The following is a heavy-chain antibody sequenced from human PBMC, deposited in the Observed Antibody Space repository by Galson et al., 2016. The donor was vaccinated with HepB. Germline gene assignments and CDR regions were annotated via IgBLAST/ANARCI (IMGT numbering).Heavy chain of an antibody. CDR2: INPSVGTV. D-gene: IGHD3-10*01. CDR1: GYTFGSYY. J-gene: IGHJ4*02. CDR3: AARTSGNYYKVVEY. V-gene: IGHV1-46*01. Sequence: SVKVSCKASGYTFGSYYMHWVRQAPGLGLEWMGIINPSVGTVSYAQKFQGRVTMTRDTPTSTVYMELRSLRSEDTAVYYCAARTSGNYYKVVEYWGQGTLVIVSS.